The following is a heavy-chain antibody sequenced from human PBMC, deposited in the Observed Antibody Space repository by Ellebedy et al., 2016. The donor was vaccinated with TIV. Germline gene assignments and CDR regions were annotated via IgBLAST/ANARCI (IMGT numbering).Heavy chain of an antibody. CDR1: GFTFTSYR. J-gene: IGHJ4*02. CDR2: ISSSGATI. V-gene: IGHV3-48*02. CDR3: VRRAVDY. Sequence: GESLKISCAASGFTFTSYRMNWVRQAPGKGLEWVAHISSSGATIYYADSVKGRFTISRDNAKNSLYLQMNSLRDEDTAVYHCVRRAVDYWGQGTLVTVSS.